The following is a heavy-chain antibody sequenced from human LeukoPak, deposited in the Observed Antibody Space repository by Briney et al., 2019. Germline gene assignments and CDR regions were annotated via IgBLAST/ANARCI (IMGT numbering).Heavy chain of an antibody. J-gene: IGHJ4*02. D-gene: IGHD3-10*01. Sequence: ASAKVSCKASGYTFTGFYIHWVRQAPGQGLEWMGWINPNSGGTNYAQKFQGRVTMTRDTSISTAYMELSRLRSDDTAVYYCARDSRYGSGRYSWGQGTLVTVSS. CDR2: INPNSGGT. CDR3: ARDSRYGSGRYS. CDR1: GYTFTGFY. V-gene: IGHV1-2*02.